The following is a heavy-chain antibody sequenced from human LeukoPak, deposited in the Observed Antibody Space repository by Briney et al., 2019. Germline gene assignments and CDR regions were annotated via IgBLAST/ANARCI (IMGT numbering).Heavy chain of an antibody. V-gene: IGHV1-18*01. Sequence: KFQGRVTITRDTSTSTAYMELRSLRSDDTAVYYCARGYRDHYYGSGKFLGYFDYWGQGTLVTVSS. J-gene: IGHJ4*02. D-gene: IGHD3-10*01. CDR3: ARGYRDHYYGSGKFLGYFDY.